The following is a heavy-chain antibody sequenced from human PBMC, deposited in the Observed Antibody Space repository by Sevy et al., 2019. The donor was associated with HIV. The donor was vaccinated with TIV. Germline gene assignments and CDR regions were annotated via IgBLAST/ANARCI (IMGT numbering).Heavy chain of an antibody. CDR2: ISYDGSNK. D-gene: IGHD1-7*01. Sequence: GGSLRLSCAASGFTFSSYAVHWVRQAPGKGLEWVAVISYDGSNKYYADSVKGRFTISRDNSKNTLYLQMNSLRAEDTAVYYCASGRDWNYRRYYYGMDVWGQGTTVTVSS. V-gene: IGHV3-30*04. CDR1: GFTFSSYA. CDR3: ASGRDWNYRRYYYGMDV. J-gene: IGHJ6*02.